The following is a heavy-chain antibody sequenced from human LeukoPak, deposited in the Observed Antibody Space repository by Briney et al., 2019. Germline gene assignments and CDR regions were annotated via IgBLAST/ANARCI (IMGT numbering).Heavy chain of an antibody. V-gene: IGHV3-7*01. CDR3: ARIKDRGWPFDL. CDR2: IKEDGSDK. J-gene: IGHJ4*02. CDR1: GFSFSNYW. Sequence: GGSLRLSCAASGFSFSNYWMTWVRQAPGKGLEWVANIKEDGSDKHYLDSVKGRFTISRDNADNSMYLQMSSLRADDTAVYFCARIKDRGWPFDLWGQGTLVTVSS.